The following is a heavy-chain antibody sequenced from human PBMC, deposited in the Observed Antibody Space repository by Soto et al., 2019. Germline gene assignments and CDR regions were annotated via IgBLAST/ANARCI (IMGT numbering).Heavy chain of an antibody. Sequence: QVQLVEAGGGVVQPGRSLTLSCAASGFTFSSCGMHWLRQAPGKGLEWVAVISYDGSNKYYADSVKGRFTISRDNSKNKLYLQSNSLRAEDTAVYYCAKDRSAAGNDWFDPWGQGTLVTVSS. CDR3: AKDRSAAGNDWFDP. V-gene: IGHV3-30*18. J-gene: IGHJ5*02. D-gene: IGHD6-13*01. CDR1: GFTFSSCG. CDR2: ISYDGSNK.